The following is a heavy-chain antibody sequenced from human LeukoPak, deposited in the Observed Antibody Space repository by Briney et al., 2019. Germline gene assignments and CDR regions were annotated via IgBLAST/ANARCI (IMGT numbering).Heavy chain of an antibody. CDR1: GGSFSGYY. CDR2: INHSGYT. Sequence: PSETLSLTCAVYGGSFSGYYWSWIRQPPGKGLEWIGEINHSGYTNYNPSLKSRVTIPVDTSKNQFSLKLSSVTAADTAVYYCARGAPGVSAFDIWGQGTMVTVSS. J-gene: IGHJ3*02. D-gene: IGHD3-10*01. V-gene: IGHV4-34*01. CDR3: ARGAPGVSAFDI.